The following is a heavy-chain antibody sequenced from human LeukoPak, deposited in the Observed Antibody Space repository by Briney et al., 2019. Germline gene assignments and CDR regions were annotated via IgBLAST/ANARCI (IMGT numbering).Heavy chain of an antibody. V-gene: IGHV3-23*01. CDR3: AKDRLVGSQYGCDY. D-gene: IGHD3-16*01. Sequence: GGSLRLSCAASGFTFSSYAMSWVRQAPGKGLEWVSAISGSGGSTYYADSVKCRFTISRDNSKNTLYLQMNSLRAEYTAIYYLAKDRLVGSQYGCDYWGQGTLVTVSS. CDR2: ISGSGGST. CDR1: GFTFSSYA. J-gene: IGHJ4*02.